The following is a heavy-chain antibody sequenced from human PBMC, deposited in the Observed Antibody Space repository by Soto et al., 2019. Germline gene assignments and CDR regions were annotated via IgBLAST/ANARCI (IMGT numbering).Heavy chain of an antibody. CDR3: ATDPTSVWYYTSGSVPHFDY. CDR1: ECTLTGIS. D-gene: IGHD3-22*01. J-gene: IGHJ4*01. CDR2: FDPEDGAT. V-gene: IGHV1-24*01. Sequence: SYAVSECTLTGISIHWGRRAPRKELEWMGGFDPEDGATIYGQKFQGRVTMTEDTSSDTTYMELSSLRSEDTAVYYCATDPTSVWYYTSGSVPHFDYWG.